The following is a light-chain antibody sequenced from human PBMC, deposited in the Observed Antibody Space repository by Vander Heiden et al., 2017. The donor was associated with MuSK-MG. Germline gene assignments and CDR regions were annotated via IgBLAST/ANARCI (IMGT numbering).Light chain of an antibody. CDR3: CSYAGSDIFI. CDR1: SSYVGGYNV. J-gene: IGLJ2*01. Sequence: QSALTQPRPVSGSPGQSVTISCTGTSSYVGGYNVVSWYQPPPGKAPNLLIYGVTKRPAGVPDRFSGSKSGNTASLTISGLQPEDEADYYCCSYAGSDIFIFGGGTKLTVL. V-gene: IGLV2-11*01. CDR2: GVT.